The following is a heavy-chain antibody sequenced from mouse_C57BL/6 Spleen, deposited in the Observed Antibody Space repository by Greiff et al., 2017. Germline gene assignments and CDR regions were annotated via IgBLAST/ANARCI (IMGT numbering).Heavy chain of an antibody. V-gene: IGHV1-52*01. D-gene: IGHD2-4*01. CDR2: IDPSDSET. CDR3: RGGGRLRREFAY. Sequence: QVQLQQSGAELVRPGSSVKLSCKASGYPFTSYWMPWVKQRPIQGLEWIGNIDPSDSETHYNQQFKDKATLTVDKSSSTAYMQLSSLTSEDAAVYCGRGGGRLRREFAYWGKGTLVTVSA. J-gene: IGHJ3*01. CDR1: GYPFTSYW.